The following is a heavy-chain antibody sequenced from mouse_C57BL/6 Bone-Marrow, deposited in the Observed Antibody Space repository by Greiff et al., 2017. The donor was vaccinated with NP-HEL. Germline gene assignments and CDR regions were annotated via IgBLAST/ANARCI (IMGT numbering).Heavy chain of an antibody. J-gene: IGHJ4*01. CDR2: INPGSGGT. D-gene: IGHD1-1*01. Sequence: QVQLQQSGAELVRPGTSVKVSCKASGYAFTNYLIEWVKQRPGQGLEWIGVINPGSGGTNYNEKFKGKATLTADKSSSTAYMQLSSLTSEDSAVYFCAREEIYYYGSSYAMDYWGQGTSVTVSS. V-gene: IGHV1-54*01. CDR1: GYAFTNYL. CDR3: AREEIYYYGSSYAMDY.